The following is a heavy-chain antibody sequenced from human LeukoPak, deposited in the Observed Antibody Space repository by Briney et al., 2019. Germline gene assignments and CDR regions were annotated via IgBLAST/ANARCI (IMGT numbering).Heavy chain of an antibody. Sequence: SETLSLTCGVSGYSISSGDYWGWIRQPPGKGLEWIGSIYHSGSTHHNPSLESRGTTSVDTSNNHFSLKLSSVTAADTAVYYCAREDGIAVADYYYYYMDVWGKGTTVTVSS. V-gene: IGHV4-38-2*02. CDR1: GYSISSGDY. CDR2: IYHSGST. J-gene: IGHJ6*03. D-gene: IGHD6-19*01. CDR3: AREDGIAVADYYYYYMDV.